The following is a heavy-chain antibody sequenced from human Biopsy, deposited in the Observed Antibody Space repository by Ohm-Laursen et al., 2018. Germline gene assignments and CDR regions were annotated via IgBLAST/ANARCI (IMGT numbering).Heavy chain of an antibody. CDR3: ARRAI. V-gene: IGHV3-48*01. J-gene: IGHJ3*02. CDR2: ISSTSSAT. CDR1: GFTFSTYA. Sequence: SLRLSCSASGFTFSTYAMNWVRQAPGQGLEWISNISSTSSATYYADSVKGRFTVSRDNAKNSLILQMNSLRAEDTAVYYCARRAIWGQGTTVTVSS.